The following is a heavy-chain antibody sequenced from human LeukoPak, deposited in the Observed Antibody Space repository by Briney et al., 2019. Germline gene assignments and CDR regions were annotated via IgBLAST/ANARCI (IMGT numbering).Heavy chain of an antibody. CDR1: GYSFTNYW. CDR2: IYPDNSGT. CDR3: ARLQTWADY. D-gene: IGHD3-16*01. J-gene: IGHJ4*02. V-gene: IGHV5-51*01. Sequence: GESLKISCKGSGYSFTNYWIAWVRQMPGKGLEWMGIIYPDNSGTRYSPSFQGQVSISADKSISTAYLQWSSLKASDTTMYYCARLQTWADYWGQGTLVTVSS.